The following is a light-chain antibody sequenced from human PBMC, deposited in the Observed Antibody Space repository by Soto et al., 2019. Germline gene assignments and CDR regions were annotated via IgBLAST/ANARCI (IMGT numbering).Light chain of an antibody. J-gene: IGKJ1*01. CDR2: GAS. CDR3: QQYDNWPWT. Sequence: EIVMTQSPATLSVSPGGRATLSFRASQSISDTLAWYQQKPGQAPRLLIHGASTRAPGFPARFSGSGSGTDFTLTISSLQSEDFAVYYCQQYDNWPWTFGQGTKVHIK. V-gene: IGKV3-15*01. CDR1: QSISDT.